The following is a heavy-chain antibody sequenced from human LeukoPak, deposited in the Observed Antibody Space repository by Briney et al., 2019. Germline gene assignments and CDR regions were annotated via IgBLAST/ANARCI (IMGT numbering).Heavy chain of an antibody. D-gene: IGHD5-12*01. CDR1: GVTLRSYI. CDR3: AGVVATPDDALDI. J-gene: IGHJ3*02. CDR2: ISSSSSTI. V-gene: IGHV3-48*01. Sequence: GGSLRLSCAASGVTLRSYIMNEVRQAPGKGGEGCGYISSSSSTIYYADSVKGRFTISRDNAKNSLYLQMNSLRAEDTAVYYCAGVVATPDDALDIWGQGTMVTVSS.